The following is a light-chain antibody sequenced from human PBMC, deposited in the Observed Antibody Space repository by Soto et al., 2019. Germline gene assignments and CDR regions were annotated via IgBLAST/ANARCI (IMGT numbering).Light chain of an antibody. V-gene: IGLV1-40*01. CDR3: QSYDSSLSGSV. CDR2: GNS. J-gene: IGLJ1*01. CDR1: RSNIGAGYD. Sequence: QSALTQPHSVSGAPGQRGTISCTGSRSNIGAGYDVHWYQQLPGTAPKLLIYGNSNRPSGVPDRFSGSKSGTSASLAITGLQAEDEADYYCQSYDSSLSGSVFGTGT.